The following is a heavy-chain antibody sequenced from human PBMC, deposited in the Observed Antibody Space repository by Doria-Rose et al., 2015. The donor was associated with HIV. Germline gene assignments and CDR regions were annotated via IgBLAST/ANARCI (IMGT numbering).Heavy chain of an antibody. CDR3: ARDAAEYFDY. CDR2: INPVGGGT. Sequence: FTSYYFHWVRQAPGQGLQWMGMINPVGGGTKYAQKFQGRVTMTRDASTSTVSMELRTLRSEDTAVYYCARDAAEYFDYWGQGTLVTVSS. V-gene: IGHV1-46*01. J-gene: IGHJ4*02. D-gene: IGHD6-13*01. CDR1: FTSYY.